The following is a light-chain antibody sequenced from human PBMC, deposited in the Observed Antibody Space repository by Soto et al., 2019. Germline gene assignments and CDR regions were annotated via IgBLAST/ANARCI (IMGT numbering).Light chain of an antibody. J-gene: IGKJ3*01. CDR3: QQYGSSLFL. Sequence: EIVLTQSPGTLSLSPGERATLSCRASQSISSSYLAWYQQKPGQAPRLLIYGASSSATGIPDRFSGSGSETDFTLTINRLEPEDFAVYYCQQYGSSLFLFGPGTKVDI. CDR2: GAS. V-gene: IGKV3-20*01. CDR1: QSISSSY.